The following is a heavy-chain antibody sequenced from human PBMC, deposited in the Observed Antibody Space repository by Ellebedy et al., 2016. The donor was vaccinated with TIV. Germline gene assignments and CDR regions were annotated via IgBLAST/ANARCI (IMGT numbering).Heavy chain of an antibody. CDR3: ARDIGPSYYYYGLDV. Sequence: GGSLRLSXVASGFTFTNYWMSWVRRAPGKGLEWVANLKHDGSEKNYLDSVKGRFTVSRDNAKSSVYLQMNSLRAEDTALYYCARDIGPSYYYYGLDVWGQGTTVTVS. CDR1: GFTFTNYW. V-gene: IGHV3-7*03. D-gene: IGHD2-15*01. J-gene: IGHJ6*02. CDR2: LKHDGSEK.